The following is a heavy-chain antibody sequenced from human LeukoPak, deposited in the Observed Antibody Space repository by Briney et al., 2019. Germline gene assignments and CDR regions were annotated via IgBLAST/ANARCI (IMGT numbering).Heavy chain of an antibody. D-gene: IGHD3-22*01. J-gene: IGHJ4*02. CDR3: AVGDYYYDTRFDY. CDR2: MNPNSGNT. Sequence: GASVKVSCKASGYTFTSYDINWVRQATGQGLEWMGWMNPNSGNTGYAQKFQGRVTMTRNTSISTAYMELSSLRSEDTAVYYCAVGDYYYDTRFDYWGQGTLVTVSS. CDR1: GYTFTSYD. V-gene: IGHV1-8*01.